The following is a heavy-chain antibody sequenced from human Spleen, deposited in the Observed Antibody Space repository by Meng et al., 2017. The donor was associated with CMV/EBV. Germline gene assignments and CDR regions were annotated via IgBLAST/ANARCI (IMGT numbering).Heavy chain of an antibody. Sequence: GESLKISCAASGFTFSSYEMNWVRQAPGKGLEWVSYISSSGSTISYADSVKGRFTISRDNAKNSLYLQMNSLRAEDTAVYYFARATYDYSIGGGAFDIWGQGTMVTVSS. V-gene: IGHV3-48*03. CDR2: ISSSGSTI. CDR3: ARATYDYSIGGGAFDI. J-gene: IGHJ3*02. D-gene: IGHD4-11*01. CDR1: GFTFSSYE.